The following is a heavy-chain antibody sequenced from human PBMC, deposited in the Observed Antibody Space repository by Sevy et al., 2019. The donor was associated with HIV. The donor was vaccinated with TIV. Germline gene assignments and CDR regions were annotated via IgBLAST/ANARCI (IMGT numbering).Heavy chain of an antibody. J-gene: IGHJ4*02. CDR2: FDPEDDEK. V-gene: IGHV1-24*01. CDR3: ATTKDSYDTSGYPFDS. D-gene: IGHD3-22*01. CDR1: GYTLTELF. Sequence: ASVKVSCKVSGYTLTELFMHWVRHAPGKGLEWMGTFDPEDDEKIYAQKFQGRVTMTEDTSTDTAYMELSRLRSEDTAVYYCATTKDSYDTSGYPFDSWGQGTLVTVSS.